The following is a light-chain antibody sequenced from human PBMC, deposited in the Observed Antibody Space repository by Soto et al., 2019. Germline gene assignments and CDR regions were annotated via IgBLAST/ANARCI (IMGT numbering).Light chain of an antibody. J-gene: IGKJ1*01. CDR3: QQYGSSPPT. CDR1: QSVYVN. CDR2: ATS. V-gene: IGKV3-20*01. Sequence: EIVMTQSPATLSVSPGERATLSCRASQSVYVNVAWYQQKPGQAPRLLIYATSNRATGIPARFSGSGSGTDFTLTINRLEPEDFAVYYCQQYGSSPPTFGQGTKVDIK.